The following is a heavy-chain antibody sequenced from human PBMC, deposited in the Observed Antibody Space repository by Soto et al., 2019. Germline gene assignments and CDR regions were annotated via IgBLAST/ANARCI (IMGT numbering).Heavy chain of an antibody. CDR2: MHYTGFS. D-gene: IGHD2-2*01. CDR1: GDSVTSHY. CDR3: ARGVVVPGGGGYFDY. J-gene: IGHJ4*02. V-gene: IGHV4-59*08. Sequence: SETLSLTCSFSGDSVTSHYLTWIRQSPEKGLEWIGYMHYTGFSHYNPSLKSRVTISVDTSKNQFTLKLTSVTAADTAVYYCARGVVVPGGGGYFDYWGQGTLVTVSS.